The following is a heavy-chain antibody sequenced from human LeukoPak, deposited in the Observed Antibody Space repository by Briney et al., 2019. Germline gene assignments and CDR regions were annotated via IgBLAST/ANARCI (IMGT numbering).Heavy chain of an antibody. CDR3: ARHDFWSGYPTDY. D-gene: IGHD3-3*01. CDR1: GGSLSSYY. V-gene: IGHV4-59*01. CDR2: IYYSGST. J-gene: IGHJ4*02. Sequence: PSETLSLTCTVSGGSLSSYYWSWIRQPPGKGLEWIGYIYYSGSTNYNPSLKSRVTISVDTSKNQFSLKLSSVTAADTAVYYCARHDFWSGYPTDYWGRGTLVTVSS.